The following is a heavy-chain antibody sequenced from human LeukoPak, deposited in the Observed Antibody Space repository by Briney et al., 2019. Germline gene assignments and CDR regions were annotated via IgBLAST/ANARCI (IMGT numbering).Heavy chain of an antibody. CDR1: GVSFSGCY. D-gene: IGHD2-15*01. J-gene: IGHJ5*02. V-gene: IGHV4-34*01. CDR2: INHSGST. CDR3: ARGNPPRYCSGGSCYSKMNWFDP. Sequence: PSETLSLTCAVYGVSFSGCYWSWIRQPPGKGLEWIGEINHSGSTNYNPSLKSRVTISVDTSKNQFSLKLSSVTAADTAVYYCARGNPPRYCSGGSCYSKMNWFDPWGQGTLVTVSS.